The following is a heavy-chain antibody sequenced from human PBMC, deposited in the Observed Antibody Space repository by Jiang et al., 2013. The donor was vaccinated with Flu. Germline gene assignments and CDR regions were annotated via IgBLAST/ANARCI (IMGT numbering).Heavy chain of an antibody. D-gene: IGHD4-23*01. CDR3: ARHNGASAYQRSLPGNYWFDP. V-gene: IGHV5-10-1*03. CDR2: IDPSDSYS. J-gene: IGHJ5*02. Sequence: VQLVESGAEVKKPGESLRISCKGSGYSFTNYWISWVRQMPGKGLEWMGRIDPSDSYSNSNPSFQGHVNMSVDRSINTAYLQWTSLKASDSAMYYCARHNGASAYQRSLPGNYWFDPWGQGTLVTVSS. CDR1: GYSFTNYW.